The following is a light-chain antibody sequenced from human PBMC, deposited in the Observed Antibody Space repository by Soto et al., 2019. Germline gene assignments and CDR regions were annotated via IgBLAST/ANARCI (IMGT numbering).Light chain of an antibody. J-gene: IGKJ1*01. CDR2: DAS. CDR3: QQRSNLWT. CDR1: QSVSSY. V-gene: IGKV3-11*01. Sequence: EIVLTQSPATLSLSPGERATLSCRASQSVSSYLAWYQQKPGQAPRLLIYDASNRATGIPARFSGSGPGTDFTLTISSLEPEDFAVYYCQQRSNLWTFGQGTKVDIK.